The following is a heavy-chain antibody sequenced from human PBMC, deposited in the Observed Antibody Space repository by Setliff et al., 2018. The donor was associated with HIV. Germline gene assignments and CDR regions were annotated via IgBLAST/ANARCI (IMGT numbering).Heavy chain of an antibody. CDR1: GYTFSTYS. D-gene: IGHD6-13*01. V-gene: IGHV1-18*01. CDR2: VSAYNGHT. Sequence: GASVKVSCKASGYTFSTYSITWVRQAPGQGLEWMGWVSAYNGHTDFAQKFQGRITLTTDTSSNTAYMELRSPRSDDTAIYYCARDLFRWAAAGPNYFDSWGQGTLVTVSS. CDR3: ARDLFRWAAAGPNYFDS. J-gene: IGHJ4*02.